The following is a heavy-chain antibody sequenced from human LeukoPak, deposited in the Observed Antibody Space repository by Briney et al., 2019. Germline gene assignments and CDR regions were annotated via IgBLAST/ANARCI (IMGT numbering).Heavy chain of an antibody. J-gene: IGHJ4*02. CDR2: TYYRSKWYN. CDR3: ARENGGYAIREYYFDY. V-gene: IGHV6-1*01. Sequence: SQTLSLTCAISGDSVSSNSAAWNGIRQSPSRGLEWLGRTYYRSKWYNDYAVSVKSRITINPDTSKNQFSLQLNSVTPEDTAVYYCARENGGYAIREYYFDYWGQGTLVTVSS. D-gene: IGHD5-12*01. CDR1: GDSVSSNSAA.